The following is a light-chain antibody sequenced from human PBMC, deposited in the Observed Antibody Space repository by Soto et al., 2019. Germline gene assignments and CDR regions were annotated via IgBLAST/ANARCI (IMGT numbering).Light chain of an antibody. CDR3: ASYAGNSRNV. V-gene: IGLV2-8*01. Sequence: ALTQPPAASGSPGQSFTISCTGVSSDVGGYDYVLWYQQYPGKAPKLFIFEVNNRPSRVPDRFSFSKSCNTASLTVSGLQAEDEAVHYCASYAGNSRNVFRTGTQVTV. CDR1: SSDVGGYDY. CDR2: EVN. J-gene: IGLJ1*01.